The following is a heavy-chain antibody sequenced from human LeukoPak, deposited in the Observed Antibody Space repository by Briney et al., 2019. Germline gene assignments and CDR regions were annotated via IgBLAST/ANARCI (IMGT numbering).Heavy chain of an antibody. V-gene: IGHV1-69*05. CDR3: ARGGRGYSPIYSY. CDR1: GYTFTGYY. D-gene: IGHD5-18*01. CDR2: IIPIFGTA. Sequence: ASVKVSCKASGYTFTGYYMHWVRQAPGQGLEWMGGIIPIFGTANYAQKFQGRVTITTDESTSTAYMELSSLRSEDTAVYYCARGGRGYSPIYSYWGQGTLVTVSS. J-gene: IGHJ4*02.